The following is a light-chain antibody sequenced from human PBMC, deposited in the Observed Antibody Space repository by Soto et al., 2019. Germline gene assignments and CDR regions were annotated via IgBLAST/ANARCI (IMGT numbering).Light chain of an antibody. CDR1: HSVSSTF. CDR3: QHYGSSHPLT. Sequence: EFVLTQSPGTLSLSPGERATLSCRASHSVSSTFLAWYQQKPGQPPRLLIYGASTRGTGIPDRFSGSWSGTDFTLTISRMEPEDFAVYYCQHYGSSHPLTFGGGTKVEIK. J-gene: IGKJ4*01. CDR2: GAS. V-gene: IGKV3-20*01.